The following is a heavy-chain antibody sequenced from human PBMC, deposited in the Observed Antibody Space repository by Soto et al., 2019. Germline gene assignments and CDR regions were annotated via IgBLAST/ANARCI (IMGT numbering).Heavy chain of an antibody. J-gene: IGHJ4*02. CDR1: GYTFTSYG. CDR2: ISAYNGNT. CDR3: ARAPVGYYYDSGGYYYPY. D-gene: IGHD3-22*01. V-gene: IGHV1-18*01. Sequence: ASVKVSCKASGYTFTSYGISWVRQAPGQGLEWMGWISAYNGNTNYAQKLQGRVTMTTDTSTSTAYMELRSLRSDDTAVYYCARAPVGYYYDSGGYYYPYWGQGTLVTVSS.